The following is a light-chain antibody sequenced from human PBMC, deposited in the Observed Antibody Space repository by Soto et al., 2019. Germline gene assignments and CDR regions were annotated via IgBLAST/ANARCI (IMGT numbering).Light chain of an antibody. CDR1: QDIKNY. Sequence: IQMTKSPSSLSAPVGDRVTITCRASQDIKNYLIWYQQKPGKAPKLLIYDASSLGTGVSSRFSGSGSGTYFTLTISSLQPEDIATYYCQQFDSVPCTFGQGTKLEIK. V-gene: IGKV1-33*01. J-gene: IGKJ2*02. CDR3: QQFDSVPCT. CDR2: DAS.